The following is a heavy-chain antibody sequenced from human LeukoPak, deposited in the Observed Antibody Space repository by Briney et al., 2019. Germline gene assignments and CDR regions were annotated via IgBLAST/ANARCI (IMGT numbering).Heavy chain of an antibody. CDR3: ARDRKYCSSTSCYTWFDP. D-gene: IGHD2-2*02. CDR2: FYHSGST. J-gene: IGHJ5*02. V-gene: IGHV4-4*02. Sequence: SETLSLTCAVSGGSISSRNWWSWVRQAPGKGLEWVGVFYHSGSTNYNPSLKSRVTISVDKSKNQFSLKLGSVTAADTAVYYCARDRKYCSSTSCYTWFDPWGQGTLVTVSS. CDR1: GGSISSRNW.